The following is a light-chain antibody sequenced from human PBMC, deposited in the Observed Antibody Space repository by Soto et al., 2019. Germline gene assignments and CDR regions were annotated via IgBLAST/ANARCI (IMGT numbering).Light chain of an antibody. CDR2: DAS. CDR1: QSIGTW. CDR3: QQYNSYSRT. J-gene: IGKJ1*01. V-gene: IGKV1-5*01. Sequence: SPLTPSPTTLSASVGDRITITCRASQSIGTWLAWYQHRPGEGPKLLIHDASSLESGVPSRFSGSGSATEFSLTISSLQPDDLATYYCQQYNSYSRTFGQGTKVDIK.